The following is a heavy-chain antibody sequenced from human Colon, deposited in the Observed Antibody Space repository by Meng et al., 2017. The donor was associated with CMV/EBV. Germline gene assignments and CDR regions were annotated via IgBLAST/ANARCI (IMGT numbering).Heavy chain of an antibody. CDR2: INGDGTTT. CDR1: GFTFSRHW. Sequence: GGSLRLSCVASGFTFSRHWMHWVRRVPGKGPEWVSHINGDGTTTSHADSVKGRFTISRDNAKDRVYLQMNSLRGEDTAVYYCVRGCSSTSCQPFDSWGQGTLVTVSS. V-gene: IGHV3-74*01. J-gene: IGHJ4*02. D-gene: IGHD2-2*01. CDR3: VRGCSSTSCQPFDS.